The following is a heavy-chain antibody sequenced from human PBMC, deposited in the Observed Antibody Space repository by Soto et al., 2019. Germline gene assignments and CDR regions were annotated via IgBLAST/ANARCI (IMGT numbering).Heavy chain of an antibody. CDR2: VNPSGGST. V-gene: IGHV1-46*01. Sequence: QVQLVQSGAEVKKPGASVKVSCKASGYIFTAYSMHWVRQAPGQGLEWMGVVNPSGGSTNYAQKFQRTITTTRDTSTSTVYMVLSSLTSEDTAVYYCAREENCSKGICYSEYFQRWGQGTLVTVSS. J-gene: IGHJ1*01. D-gene: IGHD2-15*01. CDR1: GYIFTAYS. CDR3: AREENCSKGICYSEYFQR.